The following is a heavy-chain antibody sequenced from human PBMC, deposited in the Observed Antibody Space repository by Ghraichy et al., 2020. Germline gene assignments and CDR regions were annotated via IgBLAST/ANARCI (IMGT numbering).Heavy chain of an antibody. CDR1: GGSISSYY. V-gene: IGHV4-59*08. CDR2: IYYSGST. D-gene: IGHD2-21*02. J-gene: IGHJ3*02. CDR3: ARQGREGDSDAFDI. Sequence: SQTLSLTCTVSGGSISSYYWSWIRQPPGKGLEWIGYIYYSGSTNYNPSLKSRVTISVDTSKNQFSLKLSSVTAADTAVYYCARQGREGDSDAFDIWGQGTMVTVSS.